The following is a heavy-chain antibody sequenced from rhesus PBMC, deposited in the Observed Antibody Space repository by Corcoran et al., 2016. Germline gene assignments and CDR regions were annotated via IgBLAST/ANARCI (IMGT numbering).Heavy chain of an antibody. D-gene: IGHD2-2*01. CDR3: ARGYCTSTTCWNFDY. J-gene: IGHJ4*01. V-gene: IGHV4-127*01. Sequence: QVQLQESGPGLVKPSETLSLTCAVSGYSISSGYGWSWIRQPPGKGLEWIGSIGGSSGSTNYNPSLKSRVPLSKDTSKNQFSLKRSSVTAADTAVYYCARGYCTSTTCWNFDYWGQGVLVTVSS. CDR1: GYSISSGYG. CDR2: IGGSSGST.